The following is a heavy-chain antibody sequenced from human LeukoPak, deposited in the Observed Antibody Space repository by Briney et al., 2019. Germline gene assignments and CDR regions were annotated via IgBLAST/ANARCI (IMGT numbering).Heavy chain of an antibody. D-gene: IGHD2-21*02. CDR1: GFTFSSYG. CDR2: IRYDGSNK. Sequence: GGSLRLSCAASGFTFSSYGMHWVRQAPGKGLEWVAFIRYDGSNKYYADSVKGRFTISRDNSKNTLYLQMNSLRAEDTAVYYCAKGNCGGDCYTYDYFYMDVWGKGTTVTVSS. J-gene: IGHJ6*03. CDR3: AKGNCGGDCYTYDYFYMDV. V-gene: IGHV3-30*02.